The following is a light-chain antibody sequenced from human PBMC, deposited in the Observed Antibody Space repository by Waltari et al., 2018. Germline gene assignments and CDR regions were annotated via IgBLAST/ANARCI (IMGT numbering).Light chain of an antibody. CDR1: EALNKW. J-gene: IGKJ1*01. V-gene: IGKV1-5*01. CDR3: QQYNRFSP. CDR2: DAS. Sequence: DTQLSQFPSTLAASVGDRFTITCRAREALNKWLAWYQQKPGKAPKVLIYDASTLQSGVPSRFSGSGSGTEFTLTIDSLQPDDFATYYCQQYNRFSPFGQGTNVEVK.